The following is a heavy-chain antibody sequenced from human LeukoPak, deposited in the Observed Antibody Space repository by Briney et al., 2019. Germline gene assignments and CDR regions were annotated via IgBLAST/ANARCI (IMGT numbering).Heavy chain of an antibody. CDR2: FSNSGGST. CDR3: AKCDILTDYHCPHHDC. CDR1: GFTFSNYA. D-gene: IGHD3-9*01. J-gene: IGHJ4*02. Sequence: GGSLSLSCEASGFTFSNYAMSWVRQVPGKGLEWVSTFSNSGGSTFYANSVKGRFTISRDNSKNTLYLQMNSLRAEDTAIYYCAKCDILTDYHCPHHDCCGQGSLVTVSS. V-gene: IGHV3-23*01.